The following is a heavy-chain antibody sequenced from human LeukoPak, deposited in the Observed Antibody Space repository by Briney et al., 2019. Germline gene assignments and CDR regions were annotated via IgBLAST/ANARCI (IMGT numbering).Heavy chain of an antibody. CDR3: ARGRGYYYDSSGYYGVDY. Sequence: GASSRLSCAASGFTFNSYAMHWVRQAPGKGLEWMAVISSDGTNKYYADSVKGRFTISRDNAKNTLYLQMNSLRAEDTAVYYCARGRGYYYDSSGYYGVDYWGQGTLVTVSS. D-gene: IGHD3-22*01. CDR1: GFTFNSYA. J-gene: IGHJ4*02. CDR2: ISSDGTNK. V-gene: IGHV3-30*04.